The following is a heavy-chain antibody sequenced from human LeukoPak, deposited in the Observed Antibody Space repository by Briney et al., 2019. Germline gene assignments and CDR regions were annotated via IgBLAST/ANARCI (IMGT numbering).Heavy chain of an antibody. V-gene: IGHV1-3*01. CDR2: INAGNGNT. CDR1: GYTFTSYD. Sequence: ASVKLSCKASGYTFTSYDMHWVRQAPGQRLEWKGWINAGNGNTKYSQKFQGRVTITRDTSASTAYMELSSLRSEDTAVYYCARVDSSGWFIFDYWGQGTLVTVSS. J-gene: IGHJ4*02. CDR3: ARVDSSGWFIFDY. D-gene: IGHD6-19*01.